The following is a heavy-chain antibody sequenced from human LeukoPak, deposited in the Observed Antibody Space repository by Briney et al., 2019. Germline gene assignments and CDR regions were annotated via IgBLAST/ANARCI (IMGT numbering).Heavy chain of an antibody. Sequence: ASVKVSCKASGYTFTGYYMHWVRQAPGQGLAWMGWINPNSGGTNYAQKFQGRVTMTRDTSISTAYMELSRLRSDDTAVYYCARERGPIEMATPEGWFDPWGQGTLVTVSS. CDR2: INPNSGGT. D-gene: IGHD5-24*01. V-gene: IGHV1-2*02. CDR3: ARERGPIEMATPEGWFDP. J-gene: IGHJ5*02. CDR1: GYTFTGYY.